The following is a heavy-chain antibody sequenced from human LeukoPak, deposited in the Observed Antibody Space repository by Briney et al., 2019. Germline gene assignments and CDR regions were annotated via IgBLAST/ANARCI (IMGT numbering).Heavy chain of an antibody. V-gene: IGHV3-23*01. D-gene: IGHD3-9*01. J-gene: IGHJ4*03. CDR1: GFIFSNYA. CDR2: ITGSGDTT. Sequence: GGSLRLSCAASGFIFSNYAMSWVRQAPGKGLEWVSAITGSGDTTYYADSVKGRFTISRDNSKNTLYVKMNTLRAEDTAVYYCAKWGNYGICSGYYDSDFWGQGTLVTV. CDR3: AKWGNYGICSGYYDSDF.